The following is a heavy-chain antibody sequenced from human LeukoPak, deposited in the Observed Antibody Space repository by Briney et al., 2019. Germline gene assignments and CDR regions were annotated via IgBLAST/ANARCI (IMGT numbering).Heavy chain of an antibody. Sequence: SETLSLTCTVSGGSVSSSRYYWSWIRQPPGKGLEWIGYIYYSGSTNYNPSLKSRVTISVDTSKNQFSLKLSSVTAADTAVYYCARVGYGDYLLWYFDLWGRGTLVTVSS. J-gene: IGHJ2*01. CDR1: GGSVSSSRYY. D-gene: IGHD4-17*01. CDR2: IYYSGST. CDR3: ARVGYGDYLLWYFDL. V-gene: IGHV4-61*01.